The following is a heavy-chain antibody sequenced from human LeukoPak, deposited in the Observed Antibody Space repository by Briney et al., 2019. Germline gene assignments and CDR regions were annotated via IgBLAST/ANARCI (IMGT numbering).Heavy chain of an antibody. CDR2: ISSSSRTI. CDR1: GFTFSRYS. Sequence: GGSLRLSCAASGFTFSRYSMNWVRQAPGKGLEWVSYISSSSRTIHYADSVKGRFTISRDNAKNSLYLQMNSLRAEDTAVYYCARQLKRGRVVTAHDAFDIWGQGTMVTVSS. V-gene: IGHV3-48*01. CDR3: ARQLKRGRVVTAHDAFDI. J-gene: IGHJ3*02. D-gene: IGHD2-21*02.